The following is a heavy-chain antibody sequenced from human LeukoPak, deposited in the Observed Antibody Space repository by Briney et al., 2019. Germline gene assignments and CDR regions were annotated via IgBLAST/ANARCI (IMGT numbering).Heavy chain of an antibody. CDR3: ARGGRYNWNYGCWFDP. V-gene: IGHV4-4*07. CDR1: GGSISSYY. CDR2: IYTSGST. J-gene: IGHJ5*02. D-gene: IGHD1-7*01. Sequence: SETLSLTCTVSGGSISSYYWSWIRQPAGKGLEWIGRIYTSGSTNYNPSLKSRVTMSVDTSKNQFSLKLSSVTAADTAVYYCARGGRYNWNYGCWFDPWGQGTLVTVSS.